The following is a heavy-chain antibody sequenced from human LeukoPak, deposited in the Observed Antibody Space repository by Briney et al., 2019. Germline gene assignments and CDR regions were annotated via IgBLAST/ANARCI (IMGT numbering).Heavy chain of an antibody. Sequence: GGSLRLSCAASGFTLSSYAMHWVRQAPGKGLEWVAVIPYDGSNKYYADSVKGRFTISRDNSKNTLYLQMNSLRAEDTAVYYCARDQGLGDYGSLDVWGQGTTVTVSS. V-gene: IGHV3-30-3*01. CDR2: IPYDGSNK. D-gene: IGHD4-17*01. CDR3: ARDQGLGDYGSLDV. J-gene: IGHJ6*02. CDR1: GFTLSSYA.